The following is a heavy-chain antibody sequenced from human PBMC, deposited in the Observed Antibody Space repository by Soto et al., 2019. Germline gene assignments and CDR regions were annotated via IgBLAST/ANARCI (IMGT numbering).Heavy chain of an antibody. CDR3: ARPGGSYD. CDR1: GGSISSSSYY. V-gene: IGHV4-39*01. Sequence: SETLSLTCTVSGGSISSSSYYWGWIRQPPGKGLEWIGSIYYSGSTYYNPSLKSRVTISVDTSKNQFSLKLSSVTAADTAVYYCARPGGSYDWGQGTLVTVSS. D-gene: IGHD1-26*01. CDR2: IYYSGST. J-gene: IGHJ4*02.